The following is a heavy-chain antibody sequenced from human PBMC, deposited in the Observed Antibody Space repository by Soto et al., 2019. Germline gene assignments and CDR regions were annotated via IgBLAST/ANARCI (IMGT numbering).Heavy chain of an antibody. J-gene: IGHJ6*02. D-gene: IGHD3-10*01. CDR2: IYYSGET. V-gene: IGHV4-59*01. Sequence: QVQLQESGPGLVKPSETLSLTCTVSGDSISRYYWSWIRLSPGKGLEWIGYIYYSGETTYNPSVKSRVTIPVDRTKNQFSLKLSSVTAADTAVYYCARDQGGEFLKGSGMDVWGQGTRVTVSS. CDR3: ARDQGGEFLKGSGMDV. CDR1: GDSISRYY.